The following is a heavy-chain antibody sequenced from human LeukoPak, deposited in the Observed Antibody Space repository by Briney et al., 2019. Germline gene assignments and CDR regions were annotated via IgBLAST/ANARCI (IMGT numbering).Heavy chain of an antibody. J-gene: IGHJ4*02. Sequence: PGGSLRLSCAASGFTFSDYSMNWVRQAPGKGLEWISYVGISSGNTKYADSVKGRFTISGDSAKNSVFLQMNNLRAEDTAVYYCARDHRYAFDNWGQGTLVTVSS. CDR1: GFTFSDYS. D-gene: IGHD5-12*01. CDR3: ARDHRYAFDN. CDR2: VGISSGNT. V-gene: IGHV3-48*04.